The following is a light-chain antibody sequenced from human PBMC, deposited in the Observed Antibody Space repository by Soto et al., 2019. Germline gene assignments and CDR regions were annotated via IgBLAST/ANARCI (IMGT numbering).Light chain of an antibody. J-gene: IGKJ5*01. CDR1: RSVGSL. V-gene: IGKV3-15*01. CDR2: RAS. CDR3: QQYTELLIT. Sequence: EVVLTQYPTTLSVSPGERATLSCRASRSVGSLLAWYQQKPGQAPRLLIYRASSRATGISGSFSGSGSGTEFTLTISSLQSEDFAVYYCQQYTELLITFGQGTRLENK.